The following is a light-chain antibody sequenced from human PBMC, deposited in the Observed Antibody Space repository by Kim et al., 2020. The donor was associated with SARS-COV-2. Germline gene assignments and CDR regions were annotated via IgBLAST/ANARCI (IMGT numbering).Light chain of an antibody. Sequence: DIQMTQSPSTLSAFVGDRVTITCRASQSISSWLAWYQQKPGKAPKLLIYKASSLEGGVPSRFSGSGSGTEFTLTISSLQPDDFATYYCQQYNSYSWTFGQGTKVDIK. CDR3: QQYNSYSWT. V-gene: IGKV1-5*03. CDR1: QSISSW. J-gene: IGKJ1*01. CDR2: KAS.